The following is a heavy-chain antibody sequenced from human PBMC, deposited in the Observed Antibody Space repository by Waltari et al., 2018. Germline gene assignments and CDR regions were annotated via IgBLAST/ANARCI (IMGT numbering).Heavy chain of an antibody. D-gene: IGHD3-22*01. V-gene: IGHV3-21*01. CDR1: GYTFSSYS. J-gene: IGHJ5*02. CDR2: ISSSSSYI. Sequence: VQLVQSGAEVKKPGASVKVSCKASGYTFSSYSMNWVRQAPGKGLEWVSSISSSSSYIYYADSVKGRSTISRDNAKNSLYLQMNSLRAEDTSVYYCARDTSFSGYSDWWFDPWGQGTLVTVSS. CDR3: ARDTSFSGYSDWWFDP.